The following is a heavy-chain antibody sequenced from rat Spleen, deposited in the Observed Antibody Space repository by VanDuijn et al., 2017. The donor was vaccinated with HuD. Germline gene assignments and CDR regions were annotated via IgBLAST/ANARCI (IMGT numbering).Heavy chain of an antibody. J-gene: IGHJ2*01. CDR3: ARADISAISADGI. CDR2: IWGNGSP. V-gene: IGHV2-13*01. D-gene: IGHD1-2*01. Sequence: QVQLKESGPGLVQPSQTLSLTCTVSGFSLSNYGVIWVRQPPGKGLVWMGVIWGNGSPNYNSALKSRLRISRDTSKSQVYLKMNSLQTEDTAPYYCARADISAISADGIWGQGSMVTVSS. CDR1: GFSLSNYG.